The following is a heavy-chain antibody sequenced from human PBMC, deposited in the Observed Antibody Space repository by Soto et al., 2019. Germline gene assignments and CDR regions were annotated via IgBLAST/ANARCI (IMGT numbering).Heavy chain of an antibody. CDR1: GGSIGSYY. CDR2: IYYSGST. D-gene: IGHD5-18*01. CDR3: ARARRDGYSRHWFDP. Sequence: LEIMSLTCTVSGGSIGSYYGSWIRQPPGKGLEWIGYIYYSGSTNYNPSLKSRVTISVDTSKNQFSLKLSSVTAADTAVYYCARARRDGYSRHWFDPWGQGTLVTVSS. J-gene: IGHJ5*02. V-gene: IGHV4-59*01.